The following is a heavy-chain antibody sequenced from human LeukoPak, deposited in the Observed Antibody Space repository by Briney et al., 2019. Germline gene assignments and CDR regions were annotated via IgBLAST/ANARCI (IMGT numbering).Heavy chain of an antibody. V-gene: IGHV1-69*01. CDR1: GGTFSSYA. CDR2: IISDFNIT. J-gene: IGHJ6*04. CDR3: SKDLYGMDV. Sequence: GASVKVSCKASGGTFSSYAISWVRQAPGQGLEWIGGIISDFNITHYPQKFQGRVTITADDSTSTAYMELSSLRFEDTAVYYCSKDLYGMDVWGKGTTVTVSS.